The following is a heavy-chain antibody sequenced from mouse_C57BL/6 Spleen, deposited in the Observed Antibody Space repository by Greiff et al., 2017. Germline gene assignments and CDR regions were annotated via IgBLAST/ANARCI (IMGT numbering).Heavy chain of an antibody. J-gene: IGHJ4*01. CDR2: INPYNGGT. CDR1: GYTFTDYY. D-gene: IGHD3-2*02. CDR3: ARGAAQAEYYYAMDY. Sequence: EVQLQQSGPVLVKPGASVKMSCKASGYTFTDYYMNWVKQSHGKSLEWIGVINPYNGGTSYNQKFKGKATLTVDKSSSTAYMELNSLTSEDSAVYYCARGAAQAEYYYAMDYWGQGTSVTVSS. V-gene: IGHV1-19*01.